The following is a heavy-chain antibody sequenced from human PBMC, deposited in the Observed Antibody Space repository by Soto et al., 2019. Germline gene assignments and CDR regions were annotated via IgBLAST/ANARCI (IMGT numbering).Heavy chain of an antibody. V-gene: IGHV6-1*01. J-gene: IGHJ6*02. CDR1: GDSVSSNSAA. Sequence: SQTLSLTCAISGDSVSSNSAAWNWIRQSPSRGLEWLGRTYYRSKWYNDYAVSVKSRITINPDTSKNQFSLQLNSVTPEDTAVYYCARGECTNGVCYIDPGYYYGMDVWGQGSTVTVSS. D-gene: IGHD2-8*01. CDR2: TYYRSKWYN. CDR3: ARGECTNGVCYIDPGYYYGMDV.